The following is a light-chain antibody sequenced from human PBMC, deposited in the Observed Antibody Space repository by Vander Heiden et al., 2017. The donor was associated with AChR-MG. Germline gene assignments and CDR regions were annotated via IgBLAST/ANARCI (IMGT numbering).Light chain of an antibody. Sequence: PVPTLPPSQSASPAQRVTLPCSGACPNTVIHTVPWYQQLPGTAPRILIYTNNQRPSEVPDRFSGSKSGTSASLAITGLQSEDEADYYCATWDDSRNGVIFGGGTKLTVL. CDR1: CPNTVIHT. J-gene: IGLJ2*01. V-gene: IGLV1-44*01. CDR3: ATWDDSRNGVI. CDR2: TNN.